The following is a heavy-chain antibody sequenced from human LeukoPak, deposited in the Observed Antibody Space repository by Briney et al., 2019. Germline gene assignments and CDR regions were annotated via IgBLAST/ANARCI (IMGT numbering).Heavy chain of an antibody. CDR2: IYPSSGST. D-gene: IGHD2-15*01. CDR3: AVGYCRGGSCDVEPCDAFDI. J-gene: IGHJ3*02. V-gene: IGHV1-46*01. CDR1: GYTFTSYY. Sequence: ASVKVSCKASGYTFTSYYIHWVRQAPGQGLEWMGIIYPSSGSTTYAQKFQGRVTMTRDMSTSTVYMELSSLRSEDTAVYYCAVGYCRGGSCDVEPCDAFDIWGQGTMVAASS.